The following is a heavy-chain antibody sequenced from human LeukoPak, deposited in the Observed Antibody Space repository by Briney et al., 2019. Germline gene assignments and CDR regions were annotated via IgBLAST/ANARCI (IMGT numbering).Heavy chain of an antibody. CDR2: IYCSGST. CDR3: ARNNTLMMYPRGGEDKGFDY. D-gene: IGHD2-8*01. V-gene: IGHV4-39*01. CDR1: GGSISSSSYY. Sequence: SETLSLTCTVSGGSISSSSYYWAWIRQPPGKRLEWIGSIYCSGSTHYNPSLKSRVTISVDTSKNEFSLKLTSVTAADTAVYYCARNNTLMMYPRGGEDKGFDYWGQGTLVTVSS. J-gene: IGHJ4*02.